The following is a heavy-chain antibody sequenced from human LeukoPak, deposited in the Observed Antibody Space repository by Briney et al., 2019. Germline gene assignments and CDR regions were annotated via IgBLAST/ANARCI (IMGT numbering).Heavy chain of an antibody. J-gene: IGHJ5*02. CDR2: ISAYNGNT. V-gene: IGHV1-18*01. D-gene: IGHD3-22*01. CDR1: GYTFTNYC. CDR3: ARPLRSEVGYYNSSGYYYDWFDP. Sequence: ASVKVSCKGSGYTFTNYCISWVRQAPGQGLAWMGWISAYNGNTNYAQKLQGRVTMTTDTSTSTAYMELRSLRSDDTAVYYCARPLRSEVGYYNSSGYYYDWFDPWGNVTLVTVSS.